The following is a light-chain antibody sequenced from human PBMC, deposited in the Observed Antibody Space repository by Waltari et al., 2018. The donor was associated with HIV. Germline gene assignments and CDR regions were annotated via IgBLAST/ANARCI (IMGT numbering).Light chain of an antibody. CDR3: AAWDDSLSGRV. CDR2: RNN. CDR1: NSNIGSTY. V-gene: IGLV1-47*01. Sequence: QSVLTQPPSASGTPGQRVTISCSGSNSNIGSTYVYCYQQLPGTTPKLLIYRNNQRPAGVPERFSGSRSGTSASLAISGLRSEDEADYYCAAWDDSLSGRVFGGGTKVTVL. J-gene: IGLJ3*02.